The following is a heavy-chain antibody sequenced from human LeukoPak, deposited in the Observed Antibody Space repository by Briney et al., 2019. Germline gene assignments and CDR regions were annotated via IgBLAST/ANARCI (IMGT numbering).Heavy chain of an antibody. CDR2: IKQDGSEK. Sequence: PAGSLRLSCAASGFTFSSYEMNWVRQAPGKGLEWVANIKQDGSEKYYVDSVKGRFTISRDNAKNSLYLQMNSLRAEDTAVYYCARSETYYDILTGYFQDYYYYYMDVWGKGTTVTVSS. J-gene: IGHJ6*03. V-gene: IGHV3-7*01. D-gene: IGHD3-9*01. CDR1: GFTFSSYE. CDR3: ARSETYYDILTGYFQDYYYYYMDV.